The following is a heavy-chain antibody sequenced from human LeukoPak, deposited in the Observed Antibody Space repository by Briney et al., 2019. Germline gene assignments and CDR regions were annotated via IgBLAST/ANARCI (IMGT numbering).Heavy chain of an antibody. CDR1: GYMFTSYG. CDR2: ISAYNGNT. CDR3: ARDGLLMYCSSTSCYYAFDI. J-gene: IGHJ3*02. V-gene: IGHV1-18*01. D-gene: IGHD2-2*01. Sequence: GALVKVSCKASGYMFTSYGISWVRQAPGQGLEWMGWISAYNGNTNYAQKLQGRVTMTTDTSLSTAYMELRSLRSDDTAVYYCARDGLLMYCSSTSCYYAFDIWGQGTMVTVSS.